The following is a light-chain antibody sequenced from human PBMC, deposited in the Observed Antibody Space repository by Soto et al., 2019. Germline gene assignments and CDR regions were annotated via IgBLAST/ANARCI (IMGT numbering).Light chain of an antibody. J-gene: IGLJ1*01. CDR2: EVS. CDR1: SSDLGAYTY. Sequence: QSALTQPPSASGSPGQSVTISCTGTSSDLGAYTYVSWYQQHPGKAPKLMIHEVSKRPSGVPDRFSGSKSGNTASLIVSGLQAEDGVDYYCSSYTSSTTYVFGPGTKLTVL. V-gene: IGLV2-8*01. CDR3: SSYTSSTTYV.